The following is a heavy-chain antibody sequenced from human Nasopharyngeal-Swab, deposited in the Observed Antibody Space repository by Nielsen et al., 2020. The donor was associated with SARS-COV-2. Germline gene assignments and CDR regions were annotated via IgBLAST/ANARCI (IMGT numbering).Heavy chain of an antibody. J-gene: IGHJ6*02. D-gene: IGHD3-9*01. CDR3: ASLRYFDWLTTGYYYYGMDV. V-gene: IGHV1-2*06. CDR2: INPNSGGT. Sequence: WVRQAPGQGLEWMGRINPNSGGTNYAQKFQGRVTMTRDTSISTAYMELSRLRSDDTAVYYCASLRYFDWLTTGYYYYGMDVWGQGTTVTV.